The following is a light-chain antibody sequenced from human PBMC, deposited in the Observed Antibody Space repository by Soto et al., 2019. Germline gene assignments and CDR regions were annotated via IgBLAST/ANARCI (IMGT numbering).Light chain of an antibody. CDR1: QSMGSY. CDR3: QQSYTTPYT. J-gene: IGKJ2*01. Sequence: DIQMTQSPSSLSASIGDRVTVTCRASQSMGSYLNWYQQKPGKAPKLLIYAASSLQSGVPSKFSGSGSGTDFTLTISSLQPEDFATYYCQQSYTTPYTFGQGTKLEI. V-gene: IGKV1-39*01. CDR2: AAS.